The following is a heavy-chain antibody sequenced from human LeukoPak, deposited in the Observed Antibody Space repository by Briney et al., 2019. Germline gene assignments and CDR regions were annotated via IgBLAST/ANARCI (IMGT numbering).Heavy chain of an antibody. CDR3: ARSYGSGSYSTYYFDY. D-gene: IGHD3-10*01. CDR2: ISSSSTYI. V-gene: IGHV3-21*01. J-gene: IGHJ4*02. Sequence: GGSLRLSCAASGFTFSSYTMNWVRQAPGEGLEWVSSISSSSTYIYYADSTKGRFTISRDNAKNSLYLQMNSLRAEDTAVYYCARSYGSGSYSTYYFDYWGQGTLVTVSS. CDR1: GFTFSSYT.